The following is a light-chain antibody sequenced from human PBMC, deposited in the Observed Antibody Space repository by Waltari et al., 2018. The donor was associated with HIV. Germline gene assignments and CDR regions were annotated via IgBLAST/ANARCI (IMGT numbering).Light chain of an antibody. CDR1: SSNIGAGYD. Sequence: QSVLTQPPSVSGAPGQRVTISCTGSSSNIGAGYDVHWYQQVPGTAPKLLICGNNNRPSGVPDRFSASQSGASPSLAITGLQAEDEADYYCQSYDSSLTGSVFGGGTKLTVL. CDR3: QSYDSSLTGSV. J-gene: IGLJ2*01. CDR2: GNN. V-gene: IGLV1-40*01.